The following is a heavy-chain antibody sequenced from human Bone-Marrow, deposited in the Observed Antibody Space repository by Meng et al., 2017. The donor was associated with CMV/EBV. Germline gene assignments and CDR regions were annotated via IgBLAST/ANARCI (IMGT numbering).Heavy chain of an antibody. V-gene: IGHV1-2*02. CDR2: INPNSGGT. CDR1: GYTFTGYY. J-gene: IGHJ4*02. CDR3: ARDAGRLFGVFHIDY. Sequence: ASVKVSCKASGYTFTGYYMHWVRQAPGQGLEWMGWINPNSGGTNYAQKFQGRVTMTRDTSISTAYMELSRLRSDDTAAYYCARDAGRLFGVFHIDYWGQGTLVTVSS. D-gene: IGHD3-3*01.